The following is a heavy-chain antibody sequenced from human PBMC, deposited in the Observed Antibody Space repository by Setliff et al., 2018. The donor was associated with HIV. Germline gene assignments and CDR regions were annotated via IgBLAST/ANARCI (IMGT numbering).Heavy chain of an antibody. V-gene: IGHV1-69*13. CDR1: GGTFSRYT. Sequence: SVKVSCKASGGTFSRYTISWVRQAPGQGLEWMGGIIPIFGTTNYAQRFQGRVSITADASTSTAYMELSSLRSEDTAMYFCAARPGVDSSGYYDYYYMDVWAKGTTVTVSS. D-gene: IGHD3-22*01. CDR3: AARPGVDSSGYYDYYYMDV. J-gene: IGHJ6*03. CDR2: IIPIFGTT.